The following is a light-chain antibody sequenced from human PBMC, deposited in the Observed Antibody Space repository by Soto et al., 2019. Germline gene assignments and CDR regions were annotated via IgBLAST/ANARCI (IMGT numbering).Light chain of an antibody. J-gene: IGLJ1*01. Sequence: QSVLTQPPSASGTPGQRVTISCSGSSSNIGSNYVYWYQQLPGMAPKLLIYRNNQRPSGVPDRFSGSQSGTSGSLAISGLRSEDEADYYCAAWDDSLSGGVFGTGTKLTVL. V-gene: IGLV1-47*01. CDR1: SSNIGSNY. CDR3: AAWDDSLSGGV. CDR2: RNN.